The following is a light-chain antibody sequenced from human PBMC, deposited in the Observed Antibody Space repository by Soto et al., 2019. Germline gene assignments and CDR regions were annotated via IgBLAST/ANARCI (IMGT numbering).Light chain of an antibody. CDR2: DAS. CDR3: LQRSIGFT. V-gene: IGKV3-11*01. J-gene: IGKJ3*01. CDR1: QSISDT. Sequence: EIVMTQSPATLSVSPGGRATLSCRASQSISDTLAWYQQKPGQAPRLLIYDASNRASGIPARFSGSGSGTDFTLTISSLDPEDFAVYHCLQRSIGFTFGPGTKVDIK.